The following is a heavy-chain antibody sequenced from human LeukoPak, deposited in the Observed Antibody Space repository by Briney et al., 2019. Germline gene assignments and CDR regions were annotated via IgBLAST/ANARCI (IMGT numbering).Heavy chain of an antibody. CDR3: AREETVATIAYSDL. V-gene: IGHV3-7*03. Sequence: GGSLRLSCAASGFTFNKYWMNWVRQGPGKGLEWVANIKHDGSERNYGESVKGRFIISRDNSKNSLVLELNSLRAEDTAIYYCAREETVATIAYSDLWGQGTLVTVSS. J-gene: IGHJ5*02. D-gene: IGHD5-12*01. CDR2: IKHDGSER. CDR1: GFTFNKYW.